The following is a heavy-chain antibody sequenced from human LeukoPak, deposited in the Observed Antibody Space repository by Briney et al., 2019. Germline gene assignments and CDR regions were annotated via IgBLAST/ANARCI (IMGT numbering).Heavy chain of an antibody. CDR2: IYSGGST. Sequence: GGSLRLSCAASGFTVSSDYMSWVRQAPGKGLEWVSVIYSGGSTYYADSVKGRFTISRDNSKSTLYLQMNSLRAEDTAVYYCARDEAVMTTVLSDAFDIWGQGTMVTVSS. CDR1: GFTVSSDY. D-gene: IGHD4-17*01. J-gene: IGHJ3*02. CDR3: ARDEAVMTTVLSDAFDI. V-gene: IGHV3-53*01.